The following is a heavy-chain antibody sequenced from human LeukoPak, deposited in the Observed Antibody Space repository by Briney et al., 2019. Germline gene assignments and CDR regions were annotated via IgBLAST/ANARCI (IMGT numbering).Heavy chain of an antibody. D-gene: IGHD1-26*01. CDR3: AREVMLGGYNWFDP. CDR1: GFTFSSYS. CDR2: ISSSSSYI. J-gene: IGHJ5*02. V-gene: IGHV3-21*01. Sequence: GGSLRLSCAASGFTFSSYSMNWVRQAPGKGLEWVSSISSSSSYIYYADSVKGRFTISRDNAKNSLYLQMNSLRAEDTAVYYCAREVMLGGYNWFDPWGQGTLVTVSS.